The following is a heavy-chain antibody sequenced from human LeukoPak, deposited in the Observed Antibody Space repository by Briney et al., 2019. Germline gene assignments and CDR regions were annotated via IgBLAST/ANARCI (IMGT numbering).Heavy chain of an antibody. CDR1: GFTFNNYA. CDR3: AKASWVSSTDAVR. CDR2: VSGDGQRT. D-gene: IGHD3-16*01. Sequence: GGSLRLSCAASGFTFNNYAMNWVRQTPGKGLQWVSAVSGDGQRTFYADSVKGRFTLSSDSSRNTVYFQLNNLRVEDTAIYYCAKASWVSSTDAVRWGQGTLVTVSS. J-gene: IGHJ4*02. V-gene: IGHV3-23*01.